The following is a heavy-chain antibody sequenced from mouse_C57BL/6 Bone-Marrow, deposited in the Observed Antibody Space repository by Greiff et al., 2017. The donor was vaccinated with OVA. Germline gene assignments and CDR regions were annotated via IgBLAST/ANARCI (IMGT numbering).Heavy chain of an antibody. D-gene: IGHD1-1*01. Sequence: QVQLKQPGAELVKPGASVKLSCKASGYTFTSYWMHWVKQRPGQGLEWIGMIHPNSGSTNYNEKFKSKATLTVDKSSSTAYMQLSSLTSEDSAVYYCARSRGDITTVVAPLDYWGQGTTLTVSS. J-gene: IGHJ2*01. CDR1: GYTFTSYW. CDR2: IHPNSGST. V-gene: IGHV1-64*01. CDR3: ARSRGDITTVVAPLDY.